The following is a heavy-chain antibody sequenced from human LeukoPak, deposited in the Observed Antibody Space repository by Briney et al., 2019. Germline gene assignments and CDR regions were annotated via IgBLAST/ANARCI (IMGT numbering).Heavy chain of an antibody. D-gene: IGHD3-9*01. V-gene: IGHV3-21*01. CDR1: GFTFSSYS. CDR3: ARGRDILTGGGLNY. CDR2: ISSSSSYI. Sequence: GGSLRLSCAASGFTFSSYSMNWVRQAPGKGLEWVSSISSSSSYIYYADSVKGRFTISRDNAKNSLYLQMNSLRAEDTAVYYRARGRDILTGGGLNYWGQGTLATVSS. J-gene: IGHJ4*02.